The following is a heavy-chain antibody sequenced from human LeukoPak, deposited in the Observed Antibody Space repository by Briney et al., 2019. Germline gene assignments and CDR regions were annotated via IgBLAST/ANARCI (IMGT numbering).Heavy chain of an antibody. J-gene: IGHJ4*02. D-gene: IGHD6-19*01. CDR3: ATKQWLAPPPDS. V-gene: IGHV3-74*01. CDR1: GFTFSKYW. CDR2: INTDGTVT. Sequence: GGSLTLSCAASGFTFSKYWMLWVRQAPGKGLESVSRINTDGTVTTYADSVKGRFTVSRDNADNTMFLQMNSVRDEDTAVYYCATKQWLAPPPDSWGQGTPVTVSS.